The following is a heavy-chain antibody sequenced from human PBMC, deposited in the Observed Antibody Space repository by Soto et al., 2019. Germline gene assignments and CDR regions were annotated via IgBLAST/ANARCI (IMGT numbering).Heavy chain of an antibody. V-gene: IGHV4-31*03. J-gene: IGHJ4*02. CDR1: GGSISSGGYY. Sequence: TLSLTCTVSGGSISSGGYYWSWIRQHPGKGLEWIGYIYYSGSTYYNPSLKSRVTISVDTSKNQFSLKLSSVTAADTAVYYCARANVPAAAIEYWGQGTLVTVSS. D-gene: IGHD2-2*01. CDR3: ARANVPAAAIEY. CDR2: IYYSGST.